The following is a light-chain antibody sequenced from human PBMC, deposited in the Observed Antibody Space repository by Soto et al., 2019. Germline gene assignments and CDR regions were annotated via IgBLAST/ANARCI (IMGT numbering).Light chain of an antibody. Sequence: QSVVTQPASLSGSPGQSVTISCPGTSSDVGGYNYVSWYQQHPGKAPKLMIYDVSNRPSGVSNRFSGSKSGNTASLTISGLQAEDEADYYCSSYTSSSLGIFGTGTKVTVL. V-gene: IGLV2-14*01. CDR3: SSYTSSSLGI. J-gene: IGLJ1*01. CDR2: DVS. CDR1: SSDVGGYNY.